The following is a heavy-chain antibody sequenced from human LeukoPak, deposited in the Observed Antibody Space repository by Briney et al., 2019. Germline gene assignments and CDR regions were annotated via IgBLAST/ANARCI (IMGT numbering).Heavy chain of an antibody. J-gene: IGHJ6*03. D-gene: IGHD2-2*02. CDR2: IYYSGST. CDR1: GGSISSGDYY. V-gene: IGHV4-30-4*08. Sequence: SQTLSLTCTVSGGSISSGDYYWSWIRHPPGKGLEWIVYIYYSGSTYCNPSHKSRVTISVDTSKNQFSLKLSSVTAADTAVYYCARRIVVVPAAILGLPMDVWGKGTTVTVSS. CDR3: ARRIVVVPAAILGLPMDV.